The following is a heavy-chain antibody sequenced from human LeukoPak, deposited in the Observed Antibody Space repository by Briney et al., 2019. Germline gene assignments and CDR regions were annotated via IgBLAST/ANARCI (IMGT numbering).Heavy chain of an antibody. D-gene: IGHD3-10*01. CDR3: AKRITMVRGVTCYFDY. J-gene: IGHJ4*02. CDR1: GFTFSSYA. Sequence: GSLRLSCAASGFTFSSYAMSWVRQAPGKGLEWVSAISGSGGSTYYADSVKGRFTISRDNPQNTLYLQMNSLRAEDTAVYYCAKRITMVRGVTCYFDYWGQGTLVTVSS. CDR2: ISGSGGST. V-gene: IGHV3-23*01.